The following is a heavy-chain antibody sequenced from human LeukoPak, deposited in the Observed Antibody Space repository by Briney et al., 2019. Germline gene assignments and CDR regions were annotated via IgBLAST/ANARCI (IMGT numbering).Heavy chain of an antibody. J-gene: IGHJ4*02. D-gene: IGHD3-22*01. CDR1: GFTVSSNY. CDR3: AKGGTMIVVVSLFDY. V-gene: IGHV3-53*01. Sequence: GGSLRLSCAASGFTVSSNYMSWVRQAPGKGLEWASVIYSGGSTYYADSVKGRFTISRDNSKNTLYLQMNSLRAEDTAVYYCAKGGTMIVVVSLFDYWGQGTLVTVSS. CDR2: IYSGGST.